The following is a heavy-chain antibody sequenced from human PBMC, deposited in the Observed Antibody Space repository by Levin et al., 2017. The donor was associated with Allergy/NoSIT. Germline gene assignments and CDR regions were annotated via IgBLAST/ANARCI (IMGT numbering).Heavy chain of an antibody. J-gene: IGHJ4*02. CDR2: ISSSGSTI. CDR1: GFTFSDYY. V-gene: IGHV3-11*01. Sequence: GESLKISCAASGFTFSDYYMSWIRQAPGKGLEWVSYISSSGSTIFYADSVKGRFTISRDNAENSLYLQMNSLRAEDTAVYYCASYVRGPYFDYWGQGTLVTVSS. CDR3: ASYVRGPYFDY. D-gene: IGHD3-10*02.